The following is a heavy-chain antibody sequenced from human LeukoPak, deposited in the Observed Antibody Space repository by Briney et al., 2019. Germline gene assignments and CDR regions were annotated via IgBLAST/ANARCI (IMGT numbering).Heavy chain of an antibody. CDR1: GFTFDDYT. D-gene: IGHD3-10*01. V-gene: IGHV3-43*01. CDR2: ITWDGG. Sequence: PGGSLRLSCAASGFTFDDYTMHWVRQAPGKGLEWVSLITWDGGADSVKGRFTISRDNSKNSLYLQMNSLRTEDTALYYCAKGKNTGSYLSHVDYWGQGTLVTVFS. J-gene: IGHJ4*02. CDR3: AKGKNTGSYLSHVDY.